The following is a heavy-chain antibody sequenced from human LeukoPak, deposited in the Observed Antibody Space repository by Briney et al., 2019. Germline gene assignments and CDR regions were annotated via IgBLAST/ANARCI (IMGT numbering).Heavy chain of an antibody. V-gene: IGHV3-21*01. Sequence: SGGSLRLSCAASGFTFSSYNMNWVRQAPGKGLEWVSSITSGSSYIYYADSVKGRFTISRDNAKNSLFLQMNSLRAEDTAVYYCARDPYSGSYGNYYYYFMDVWGKGTTVTISS. CDR2: ITSGSSYI. CDR3: ARDPYSGSYGNYYYYFMDV. CDR1: GFTFSSYN. D-gene: IGHD1-26*01. J-gene: IGHJ6*03.